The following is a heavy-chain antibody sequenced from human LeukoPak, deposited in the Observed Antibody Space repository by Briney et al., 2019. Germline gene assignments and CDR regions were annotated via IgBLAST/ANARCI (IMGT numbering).Heavy chain of an antibody. CDR3: ARKWWLPRGYYMDV. Sequence: ASVKVSCKASGYTFTGYYMHWVRQAPGQGLEWMGWISAYNGNTNYAQKLQGRVTMTTDTSTSTAYMELRSLRSDDTAVYYCARKWWLPRGYYMDVWGKGTTVTVSS. D-gene: IGHD2-15*01. CDR2: ISAYNGNT. CDR1: GYTFTGYY. V-gene: IGHV1-18*04. J-gene: IGHJ6*03.